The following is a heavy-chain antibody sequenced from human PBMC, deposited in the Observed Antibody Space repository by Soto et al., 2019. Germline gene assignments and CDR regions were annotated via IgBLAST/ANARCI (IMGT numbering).Heavy chain of an antibody. D-gene: IGHD6-13*01. CDR2: TYYRSKWYT. J-gene: IGHJ5*02. CDR1: GDSVSSNSAA. Sequence: QVQLQQSGPGLVKPSQTLSLTCAISGDSVSSNSAAWNWIRQSPSRGLEWLGRTYYRSKWYTDYAVSVKSRITINPDTAKNQFSLQLNSVTAEDTAVYYCARDSGDSSWYIGIWFDPWGQGTLVTVSS. V-gene: IGHV6-1*01. CDR3: ARDSGDSSWYIGIWFDP.